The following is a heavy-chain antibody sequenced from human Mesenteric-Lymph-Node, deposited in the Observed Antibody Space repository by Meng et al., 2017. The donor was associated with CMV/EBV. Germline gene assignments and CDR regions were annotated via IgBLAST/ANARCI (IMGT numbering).Heavy chain of an antibody. J-gene: IGHJ4*02. D-gene: IGHD1-7*01. CDR2: ISYDGSNK. Sequence: GGSLRLSCAASGFTFSNYAIHWVRQAPGKGLEWVAFISYDGSNKDYADSVKGRFTISRDNSRSTLYLQMNSLRPEDTSVYYCERDTGKDWNYGGHVDYWGQGTLVTVSS. CDR3: ERDTGKDWNYGGHVDY. V-gene: IGHV3-30-3*01. CDR1: GFTFSNYA.